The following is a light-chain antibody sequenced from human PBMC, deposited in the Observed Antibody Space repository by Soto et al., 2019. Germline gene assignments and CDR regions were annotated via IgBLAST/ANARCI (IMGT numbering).Light chain of an antibody. CDR3: LLFYSGAFV. CDR2: DTS. V-gene: IGLV7-46*01. Sequence: QAVVTQEPSLTVSPGGTVTLTCGSSTGAVTSDNYPYWFQQKPGQAPRTLIYDTSNQHSWTPARFSGSLLGGKAALTLSGAQPEDEAEYYCLLFYSGAFVFGTGTKLTVL. CDR1: TGAVTSDNY. J-gene: IGLJ1*01.